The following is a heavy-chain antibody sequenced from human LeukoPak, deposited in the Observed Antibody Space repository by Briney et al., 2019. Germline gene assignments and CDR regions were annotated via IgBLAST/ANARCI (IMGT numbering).Heavy chain of an antibody. Sequence: SETLSPTCTVSGGSISSYYWSWIRQPPGKGLEWIGYIYYSGSTNYNPSLKSRVTISVDTSKNQFSLKLSSVTAADTAVYYCARGPTPDYFDYWGQGTLVTVSS. J-gene: IGHJ4*02. CDR2: IYYSGST. V-gene: IGHV4-59*01. CDR1: GGSISSYY. CDR3: ARGPTPDYFDY.